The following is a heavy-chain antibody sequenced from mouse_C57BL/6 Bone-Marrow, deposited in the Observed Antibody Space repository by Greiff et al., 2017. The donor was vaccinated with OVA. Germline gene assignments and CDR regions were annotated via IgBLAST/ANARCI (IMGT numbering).Heavy chain of an antibody. CDR3: ARGGIYYGPWFAY. D-gene: IGHD2-1*01. CDR2: IDPSDSYT. CDR1: GYTFTSYW. Sequence: QVQLQQPGAELVMPGASVKLSCKASGYTFTSYWMHWVKQRPGQGLEWIGEIDPSDSYTNYNQKFKGKSTLTVDKSSSTAYMQLSSMTSGDSAVYYGARGGIYYGPWFAYWGQGTLVTVSA. V-gene: IGHV1-69*01. J-gene: IGHJ3*01.